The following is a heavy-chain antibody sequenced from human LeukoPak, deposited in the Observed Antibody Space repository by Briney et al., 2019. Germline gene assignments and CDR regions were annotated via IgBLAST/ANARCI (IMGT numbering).Heavy chain of an antibody. J-gene: IGHJ3*01. CDR2: VSGSGTDT. CDR1: GFSFSSYA. V-gene: IGHV3-23*01. D-gene: IGHD3-10*01. CDR3: AKRKFYGSGSVFVSHAFDF. Sequence: PGGSLTLSCAASGFSFSSYAMSWVRQTPGKGLDWVSAVSGSGTDTFYDNSVKGRFTISRDNSKNTLYLQMNDLRAKDTAIYYCAKRKFYGSGSVFVSHAFDFWGQGTMVTVSS.